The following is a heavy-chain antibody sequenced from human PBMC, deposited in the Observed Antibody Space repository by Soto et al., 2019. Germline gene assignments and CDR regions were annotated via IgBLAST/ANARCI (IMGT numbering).Heavy chain of an antibody. Sequence: SETLSLTCTVSGGSISSYYWSWIRQPPGKGLEWIGYIYYSGSTNYNPSLKSRVTISVDTSKNQFSLKLSSVVAADTAVYYCARGVEYSGYDYYWYFDLWGRGTLVTVSS. CDR3: ARGVEYSGYDYYWYFDL. D-gene: IGHD5-12*01. CDR2: IYYSGST. CDR1: GGSISSYY. V-gene: IGHV4-59*01. J-gene: IGHJ2*01.